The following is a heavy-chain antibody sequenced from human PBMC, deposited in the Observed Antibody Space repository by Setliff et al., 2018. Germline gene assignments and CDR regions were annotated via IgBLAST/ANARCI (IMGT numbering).Heavy chain of an antibody. CDR1: GFSVSSGYY. V-gene: IGHV4-38-2*01. J-gene: IGHJ4*02. Sequence: SETLSLTCAVSGFSVSSGYYWGWIRQPPGKGLEWIGCMYHSGSTYYNPSLKSRVTISIDTSKNSFSLKLASVTAADTAVYYCARVPALGGIVGTHGVDYWGQGTLVTVS. CDR3: ARVPALGGIVGTHGVDY. CDR2: MYHSGST. D-gene: IGHD1-26*01.